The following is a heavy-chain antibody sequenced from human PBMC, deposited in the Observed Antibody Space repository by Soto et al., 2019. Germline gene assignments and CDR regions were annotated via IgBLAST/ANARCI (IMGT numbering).Heavy chain of an antibody. CDR3: ARDGGYSSSSSARNWFDP. Sequence: SSETLSLTCAVSGYSISSGYYWGWIRQPPGKGLEWIGSIYHSGSTYYNPSLKSRVTISVDTSKNQFSLKLSSVTAADTAVYYCARDGGYSSSSSARNWFDPWGQGTLVTVSS. CDR2: IYHSGST. V-gene: IGHV4-38-2*02. CDR1: GYSISSGYY. J-gene: IGHJ5*02. D-gene: IGHD6-6*01.